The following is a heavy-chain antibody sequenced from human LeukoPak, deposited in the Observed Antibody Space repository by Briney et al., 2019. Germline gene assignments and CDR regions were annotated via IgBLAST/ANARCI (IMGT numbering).Heavy chain of an antibody. CDR1: GFSLRTVGMR. CDR2: IDWDDDK. V-gene: IGHV2-70*04. J-gene: IGHJ4*02. Sequence: SGPALVKSTQTLTLTCTFSGFSLRTVGMRVSWIRQPPGKALEGLAPIDWDDDKFYSTSLKTRLSISKDTSKNQVVLTMTNMDPVDTATYYCARIPPYSSGWYYFDYWGQGTLVTVSS. CDR3: ARIPPYSSGWYYFDY. D-gene: IGHD6-19*01.